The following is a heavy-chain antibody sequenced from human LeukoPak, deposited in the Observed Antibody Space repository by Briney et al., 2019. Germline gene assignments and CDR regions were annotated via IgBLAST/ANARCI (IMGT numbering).Heavy chain of an antibody. D-gene: IGHD6-13*01. Sequence: GGSLRLSCAASGFTFSSYSMNWVRQAPGKGLEWVSSISSSYYIYYVDSVKGRFTISGDNAKSSLYVQMNSLRAEDTAVYYCARDHSSSWPNWFDPWGQGTLVTVSS. J-gene: IGHJ5*02. CDR1: GFTFSSYS. V-gene: IGHV3-21*01. CDR2: ISSSYYI. CDR3: ARDHSSSWPNWFDP.